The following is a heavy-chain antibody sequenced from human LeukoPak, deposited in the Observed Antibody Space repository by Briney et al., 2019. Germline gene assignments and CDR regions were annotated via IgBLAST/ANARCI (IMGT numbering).Heavy chain of an antibody. CDR2: IYYSGST. D-gene: IGHD3-3*01. CDR3: ARSGYPGRLFDY. J-gene: IGHJ4*02. V-gene: IGHV4-39*07. CDR1: DGSISSSSYY. Sequence: PSETLSLTCTVSDGSISSSSYYWDWIRQPPGKGLEWIGSIYYSGSTYYNPSLKSRVTISVDTSKNQFSLTLSSVTAADTAVYYCARSGYPGRLFDYWGQGTLVTVSS.